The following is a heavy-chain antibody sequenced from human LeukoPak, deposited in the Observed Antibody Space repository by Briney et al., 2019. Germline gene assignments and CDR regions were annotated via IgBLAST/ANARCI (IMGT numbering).Heavy chain of an antibody. Sequence: SETLSLTCAVYGGSFSGYYWSWIRQPPGKGLEWIGEINHSVSTNYNPSLKSRVTISVDTSKTQFSLKLSSVTAADTAVYYCARGSRITIFGVVTSNWFDPWGQGTLVTVSS. CDR1: GGSFSGYY. CDR3: ARGSRITIFGVVTSNWFDP. J-gene: IGHJ5*02. V-gene: IGHV4-34*01. CDR2: INHSVST. D-gene: IGHD3-3*01.